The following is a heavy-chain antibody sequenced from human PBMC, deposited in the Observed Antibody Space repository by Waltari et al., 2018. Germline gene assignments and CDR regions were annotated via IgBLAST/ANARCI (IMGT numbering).Heavy chain of an antibody. CDR3: AKSSGRLTYYFDS. CDR2: ITGGGGST. D-gene: IGHD6-19*01. V-gene: IGHV3-23*01. CDR1: GFTFSSYG. J-gene: IGHJ4*02. Sequence: EVELLEFGGGLVQPGGSLTLSGEASGFTFSSYGLSWVRLAPGKGLQWVSAITGGGGSTFSADSVKGRFSIFRDNSKNTVYLQMRSLRAEDTAIYYCAKSSGRLTYYFDSWGRGTLVTVSS.